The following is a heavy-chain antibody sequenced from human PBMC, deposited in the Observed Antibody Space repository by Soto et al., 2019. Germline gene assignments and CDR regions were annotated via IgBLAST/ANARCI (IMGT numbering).Heavy chain of an antibody. CDR1: GGSISSDDYY. D-gene: IGHD3-3*01. V-gene: IGHV4-30-4*01. CDR2: IHDTATT. CDR3: ASQYYDFSSGALDF. Sequence: QVQLQESGPGLVKPSQTLSLTCTVSGGSISSDDYYWSWIRQPPGKGLEWIGDIHDTATTSYSPSLQSRLTLSVATSKNQFSLTLRSVTAADTAVYFCASQYYDFSSGALDFWGQGILVTVSS. J-gene: IGHJ4*02.